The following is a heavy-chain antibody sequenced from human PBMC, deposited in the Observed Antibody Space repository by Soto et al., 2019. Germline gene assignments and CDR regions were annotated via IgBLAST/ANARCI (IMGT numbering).Heavy chain of an antibody. CDR1: GGSISSGGYS. Sequence: QLQLQESGSGLVKPSQTLSLTCAVSGGSISSGGYSWRWIRQPPGKGLEWIGYIYHSGSTYYNPSLKSRVTISVDRSKNQFSLTLSSVTAADTAVYYCARAGGLGAVAVDYWGQGTLVTVSS. CDR3: ARAGGLGAVAVDY. CDR2: IYHSGST. J-gene: IGHJ4*02. V-gene: IGHV4-30-2*01. D-gene: IGHD6-19*01.